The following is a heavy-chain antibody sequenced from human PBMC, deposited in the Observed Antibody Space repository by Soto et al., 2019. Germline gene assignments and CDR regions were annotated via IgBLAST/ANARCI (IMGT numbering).Heavy chain of an antibody. CDR3: VRSRGYRYGYLGYYYGMDV. CDR2: IYPGESDT. CDR1: GYSFTSYW. J-gene: IGHJ6*02. Sequence: GESLKISCKGSGYSFTSYWIVWVRQMPGKGMERMGIIYPGESDTRYIPSFQGQVIISADKSISTVYLQWSSLKSSDTAMYYCVRSRGYRYGYLGYYYGMDVWGQGTTVTVSS. D-gene: IGHD5-18*01. V-gene: IGHV5-51*01.